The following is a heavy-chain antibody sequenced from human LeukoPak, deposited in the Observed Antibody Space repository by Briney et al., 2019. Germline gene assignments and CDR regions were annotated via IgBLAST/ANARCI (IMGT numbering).Heavy chain of an antibody. CDR1: GGSFSGYY. CDR2: INHSGST. V-gene: IGHV4-34*01. Sequence: PSETLSLTCAVYGGSFSGYYWSWIRQPPGKGLEWIGEINHSGSTYYNPSLKSRVTISVDTSKNQFSLKLSSVTAADTAVYYCARHVGYRWDAFDIWGQGTMVTVSS. J-gene: IGHJ3*02. D-gene: IGHD6-13*01. CDR3: ARHVGYRWDAFDI.